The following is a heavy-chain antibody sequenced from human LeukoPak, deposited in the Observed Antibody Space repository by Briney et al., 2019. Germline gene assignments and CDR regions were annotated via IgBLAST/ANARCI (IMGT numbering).Heavy chain of an antibody. CDR1: VGSISSHY. CDR2: VYTRGNT. D-gene: IGHD5/OR15-5a*01. V-gene: IGHV4-4*07. J-gene: IGHJ3*01. Sequence: SETLSVTCSVSVGSISSHYWSSIRQPAGRGVEWIGRVYTRGNTDYNPSLLSRLVISVDMSKIQFSLSLSSVTAADTAVYYCARGHKGSTPNDAFYVWGTGTMVTVSS. CDR3: ARGHKGSTPNDAFYV.